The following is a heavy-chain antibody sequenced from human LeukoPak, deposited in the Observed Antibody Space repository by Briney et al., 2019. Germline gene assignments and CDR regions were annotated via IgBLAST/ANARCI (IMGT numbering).Heavy chain of an antibody. J-gene: IGHJ5*02. Sequence: GGSLRLSCAASGFTFSGYNMNWVRQAPGKGLEWASYISSFSSTLYYADSVKGRFTISRDNAKNALYLQMNGLRAEDTAVYYCARGLSCSSSSCSTGWFDPWGQGTLVTVSS. D-gene: IGHD2-2*01. CDR2: ISSFSSTL. CDR3: ARGLSCSSSSCSTGWFDP. V-gene: IGHV3-48*01. CDR1: GFTFSGYN.